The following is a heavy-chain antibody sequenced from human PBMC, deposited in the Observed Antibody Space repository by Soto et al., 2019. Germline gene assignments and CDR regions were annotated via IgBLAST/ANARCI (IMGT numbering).Heavy chain of an antibody. CDR3: AKDVGFCTNGVCPHSQH. D-gene: IGHD2-8*01. Sequence: GGSLRLSCAASGFTFSSYGMHWVRQAPGKGLEWVAVISYDGSNKYYVDSVKGRFTTSRDNSKNTLFLQMNSLRAEDSGVYYCAKDVGFCTNGVCPHSQHWGQGTLVTVSS. CDR1: GFTFSSYG. V-gene: IGHV3-30*18. J-gene: IGHJ1*01. CDR2: ISYDGSNK.